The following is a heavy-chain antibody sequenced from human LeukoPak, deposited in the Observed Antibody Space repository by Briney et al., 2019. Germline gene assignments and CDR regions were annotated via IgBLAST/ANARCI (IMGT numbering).Heavy chain of an antibody. CDR3: VRVGGSPLGALDI. CDR1: GGSISSYD. J-gene: IGHJ3*02. Sequence: SETLSLTCIVSGGSISSYDWSWIWQPPGKGLEWIGYISYTGSTNYNPSLKSRVTMSGDTPKNQFSLKLSSVTAADTAVYYCVRVGGSPLGALDIWGQGTMVTVSS. V-gene: IGHV4-59*01. CDR2: ISYTGST.